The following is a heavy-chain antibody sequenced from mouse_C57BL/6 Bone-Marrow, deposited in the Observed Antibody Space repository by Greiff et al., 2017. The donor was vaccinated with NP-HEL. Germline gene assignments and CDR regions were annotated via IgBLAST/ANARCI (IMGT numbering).Heavy chain of an antibody. CDR1: GYTFTSYW. V-gene: IGHV1-69*01. J-gene: IGHJ4*01. D-gene: IGHD2-4*01. Sequence: QVQLQQPGAELVMPGALVKLSCKASGYTFTSYWMHWVKQRPGQGLEWIGEIDPSDSYTNYNQKFKGKSTLTVDKSSSTAYMQLSSLTSEDSAVYYCARSGYDYDDAMDYWGQGTSVTVSS. CDR3: ARSGYDYDDAMDY. CDR2: IDPSDSYT.